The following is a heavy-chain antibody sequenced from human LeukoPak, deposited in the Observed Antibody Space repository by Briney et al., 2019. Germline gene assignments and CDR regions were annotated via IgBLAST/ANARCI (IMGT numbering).Heavy chain of an antibody. V-gene: IGHV3-30-3*01. CDR1: GFTFSSYA. J-gene: IGHJ4*02. D-gene: IGHD4-17*01. Sequence: GGSLRLSCAASGFTFSSYAMHWVRQAPGKGLEWVAVISYDGSNKYYADSVKGRFTISRDNSKNTLYLQMNSLRAEDTAVYYCARGRLRDYWGQGTLVSVSS. CDR3: ARGRLRDY. CDR2: ISYDGSNK.